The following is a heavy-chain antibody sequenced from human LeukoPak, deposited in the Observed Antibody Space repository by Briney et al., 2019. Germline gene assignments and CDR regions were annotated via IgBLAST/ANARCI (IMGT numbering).Heavy chain of an antibody. V-gene: IGHV1-18*01. CDR3: ARASRSGFYYYYMDV. Sequence: GASVKVSCKASGYTFTSYGISWVRQAPGQGLEWMGWISAYNGNTNYAQKLQGRVTMTTDTSTSTVYMELSSLRSEDTAVYYCARASRSGFYYYYMDVWGKGTTVTISS. CDR2: ISAYNGNT. D-gene: IGHD1-26*01. J-gene: IGHJ6*03. CDR1: GYTFTSYG.